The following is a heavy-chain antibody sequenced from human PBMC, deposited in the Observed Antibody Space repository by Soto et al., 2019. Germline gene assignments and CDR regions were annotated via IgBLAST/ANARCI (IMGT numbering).Heavy chain of an antibody. V-gene: IGHV3-30-3*01. D-gene: IGHD1-26*01. CDR2: ISYDGSNK. CDR3: ARAIVGATSWFDP. CDR1: GFTFSSYA. J-gene: IGHJ5*02. Sequence: QVQLVESGGGVVQPGRSLRLSCAASGFTFSSYAMHWVRQAPGKGLEWVAVISYDGSNKYYADSVKGRFIISRDNSKNTLYLQMNSLRAEDTAVYYCARAIVGATSWFDPWGQGTLVTVSS.